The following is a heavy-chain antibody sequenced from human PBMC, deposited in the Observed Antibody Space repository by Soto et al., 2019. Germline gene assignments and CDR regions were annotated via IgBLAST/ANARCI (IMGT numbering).Heavy chain of an antibody. D-gene: IGHD3-10*01. CDR2: IYYSGST. CDR1: GGSISSYY. Sequence: PSETLSLTCTVSGGSISSYYWSWIRLPPGKGMEWIGYIYYSGSTNYNPSLKSRVTISVDTSKNQFSLKLSSVTAADTAVYYCARHGTPYFYVSGSYYTTGYWGQGTLGTVS. V-gene: IGHV4-59*08. J-gene: IGHJ4*02. CDR3: ARHGTPYFYVSGSYYTTGY.